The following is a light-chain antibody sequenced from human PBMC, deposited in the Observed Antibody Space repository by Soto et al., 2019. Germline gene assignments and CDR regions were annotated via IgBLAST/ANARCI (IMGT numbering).Light chain of an antibody. CDR3: ISYTDRQSYL. CDR1: SSDIGSYDH. CDR2: AVS. V-gene: IGLV2-14*03. Sequence: QSALTQPASVSGSPGQSITISCSGTSSDIGSYDHVAWYQQFPGKSPKLIIYAVSDRPSVVSDRFSGSKSGISASLTISGLQTEDEADYYCISYTDRQSYLCGTGTKVTVL. J-gene: IGLJ1*01.